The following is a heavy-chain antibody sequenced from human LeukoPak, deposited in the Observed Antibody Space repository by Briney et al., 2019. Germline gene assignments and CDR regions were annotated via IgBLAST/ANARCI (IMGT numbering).Heavy chain of an antibody. CDR1: VGSISSYY. Sequence: SETLSLTCTVSVGSISSYYWSWVRQPPGKGLEWIGYIYYSGSTNYNPSLKSRVTISVDTSKNQFSLKLSSVTAADTAVYYCARDLSTIRAFDIWGQGTMVTASS. CDR2: IYYSGST. CDR3: ARDLSTIRAFDI. V-gene: IGHV4-59*01. J-gene: IGHJ3*02. D-gene: IGHD3-9*01.